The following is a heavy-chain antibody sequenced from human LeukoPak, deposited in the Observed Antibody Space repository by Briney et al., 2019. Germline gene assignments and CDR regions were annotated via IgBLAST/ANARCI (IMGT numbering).Heavy chain of an antibody. CDR1: GFTFSSYA. V-gene: IGHV3-64*01. CDR3: ARDGVRSGYDY. D-gene: IGHD5-12*01. Sequence: GGSLRLSCAASGFTFSSYAMHWVRQAPGKGLEYVSAISSNGGSTYYANSVKGRFTISRDNSKNTLYLQMGSLRAEVMAVYYCARDGVRSGYDYWGQGTLVTVSS. J-gene: IGHJ4*02. CDR2: ISSNGGST.